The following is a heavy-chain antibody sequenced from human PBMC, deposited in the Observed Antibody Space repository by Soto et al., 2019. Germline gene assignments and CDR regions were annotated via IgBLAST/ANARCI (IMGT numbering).Heavy chain of an antibody. Sequence: SGGSLRLSCAASGFTFSDAWMTWVRQAPGKGLEWVGRIKSQGEGGTTEYAAPVKGRFTISRDDSENTLYLQMNSLKSEDTAVYYCATFRNYSDYWGPGTLVTVSS. CDR1: GFTFSDAW. CDR3: ATFRNYSDY. V-gene: IGHV3-15*01. J-gene: IGHJ4*02. CDR2: IKSQGEGGTT.